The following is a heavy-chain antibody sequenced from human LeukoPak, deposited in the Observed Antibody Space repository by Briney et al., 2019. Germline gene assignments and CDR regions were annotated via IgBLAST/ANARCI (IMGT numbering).Heavy chain of an antibody. CDR2: ISSSSSYT. D-gene: IGHD3-22*01. J-gene: IGHJ5*01. Sequence: PGGSLRLSCAASGFTFSDYYMSWIRQAPGKGLEWVSYISSSSSYTNYADSVKGRFTISRDNSKNTLYLQMNSLGTEDTAVYFCARDSNVPSYFYDSSGYLDSWGQGTLVTVSS. CDR3: ARDSNVPSYFYDSSGYLDS. V-gene: IGHV3-11*06. CDR1: GFTFSDYY.